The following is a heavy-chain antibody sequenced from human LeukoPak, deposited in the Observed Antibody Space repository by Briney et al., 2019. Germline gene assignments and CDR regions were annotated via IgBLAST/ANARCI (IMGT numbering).Heavy chain of an antibody. CDR3: ARDIWFGDVNSSPADY. CDR1: GFTYSSFA. Sequence: AGGSLRLSCTASGFTYSSFAMNWVRQAPGKGLEWVSGISGSGGNTYYVDSVKGRFTISRDNAKNSLYLQMNSLRAEDTAVYYCARDIWFGDVNSSPADYWGQGTLVTVSS. J-gene: IGHJ4*02. CDR2: ISGSGGNT. V-gene: IGHV3-23*01. D-gene: IGHD3-10*01.